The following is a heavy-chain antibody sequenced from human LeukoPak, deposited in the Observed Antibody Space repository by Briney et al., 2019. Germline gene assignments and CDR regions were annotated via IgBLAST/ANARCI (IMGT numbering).Heavy chain of an antibody. CDR2: IYSGGST. Sequence: GGSLRLSCAAPGFTVSSNYMSWVRQAPGKGLEWVSVIYSGGSTYYADSVKGRFTISRDNSKNTLYLQMNSLRAEDTAVYYCARASSWYRLFDYWGQGTLVTVSS. CDR1: GFTVSSNY. V-gene: IGHV3-66*01. J-gene: IGHJ4*02. D-gene: IGHD6-13*01. CDR3: ARASSWYRLFDY.